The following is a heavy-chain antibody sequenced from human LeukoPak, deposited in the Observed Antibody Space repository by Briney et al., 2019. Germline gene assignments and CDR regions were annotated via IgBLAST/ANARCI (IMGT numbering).Heavy chain of an antibody. V-gene: IGHV4-39*01. Sequence: SETLSLTCTVSGGSISSSSYYWGWIRQPPGKGLEWIGSIYYSGSTYYNPSLKSRVTISVDTSKNQFSLKPSSVTAADTAVYYCARGARTYYYDSSGYLTYWGQGTLVTVSS. CDR3: ARGARTYYYDSSGYLTY. CDR1: GGSISSSSYY. CDR2: IYYSGST. J-gene: IGHJ4*02. D-gene: IGHD3-22*01.